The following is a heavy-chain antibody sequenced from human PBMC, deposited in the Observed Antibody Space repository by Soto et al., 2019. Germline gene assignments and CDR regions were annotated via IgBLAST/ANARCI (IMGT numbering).Heavy chain of an antibody. Sequence: QVQLVESGGGVVQPGRSLRLSCAASGFTFSSYGMHWVRQAPGKGLEWVAVISYDGSNKYYADSVKGRFTISRDNSKNTLYLQMTSLRAEDKAVYYCAKEVWSGPMDVWGQGTTVTVSS. CDR1: GFTFSSYG. J-gene: IGHJ6*02. CDR2: ISYDGSNK. V-gene: IGHV3-30*18. CDR3: AKEVWSGPMDV. D-gene: IGHD3-3*01.